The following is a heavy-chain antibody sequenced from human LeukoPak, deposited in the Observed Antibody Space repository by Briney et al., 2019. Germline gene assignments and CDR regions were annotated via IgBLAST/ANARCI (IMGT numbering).Heavy chain of an antibody. CDR3: ARARYETRIWPKSRYDYYHYMDV. J-gene: IGHJ6*03. CDR2: INPNSGGT. CDR1: GYTFTGYY. V-gene: IGHV1-2*02. Sequence: GASVKVSCKAPGYTFTGYYMHWVRQAPGQGLEWMGWINPNSGGTNYEQKFQGRVTITRDTSASTAYMELSSLRSEDMAVYYCARARYETRIWPKSRYDYYHYMDVWGKGTTVTVSS. D-gene: IGHD3-3*01.